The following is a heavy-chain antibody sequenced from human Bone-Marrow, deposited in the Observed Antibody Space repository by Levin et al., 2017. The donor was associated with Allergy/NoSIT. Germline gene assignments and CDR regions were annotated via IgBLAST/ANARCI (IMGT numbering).Heavy chain of an antibody. D-gene: IGHD6-19*01. V-gene: IGHV4-4*02. Sequence: PSETLSLTCAVSGGSISSSNWWSWVRQPPGKGLEWIGEIYHSGSTNYNPSLKSRITMSVDKSKNQFSVKLSSVTAADTAFYFCARPLKRLGYSSGYYYYDSWGQGTLVTVSS. CDR1: GGSISSSNW. CDR3: ARPLKRLGYSSGYYYYDS. CDR2: IYHSGST. J-gene: IGHJ4*02.